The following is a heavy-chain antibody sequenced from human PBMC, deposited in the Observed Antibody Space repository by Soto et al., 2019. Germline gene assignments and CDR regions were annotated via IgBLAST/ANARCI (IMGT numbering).Heavy chain of an antibody. CDR1: GASISSSY. CDR2: VYYSGST. CDR3: ARALVTDYNSRDYHYYFDMDV. V-gene: IGHV4-59*01. Sequence: SGTLSLTCTVSGASISSSYWSWIRQSPGKGLEWIGYVYYSGSTKYNPSLESRVTISVDTSKNQFSLKVSSVTDADTAVYYCARALVTDYNSRDYHYYFDMDVWGQGTSVTVSS. D-gene: IGHD3-22*01. J-gene: IGHJ6*02.